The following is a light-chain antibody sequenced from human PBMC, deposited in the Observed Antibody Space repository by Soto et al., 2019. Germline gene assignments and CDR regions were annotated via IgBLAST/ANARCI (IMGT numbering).Light chain of an antibody. CDR1: NTDVGGYNY. J-gene: IGLJ1*01. CDR3: SSYAGSLYV. Sequence: QSVLTQPPSGYGSPGQSVPISCTGTNTDVGGYNYVSWYQQHPGKAPKLMIYEVSKRPSGVPDRFSGSKSGNTASLTVSGLQAEDEADYYCSSYAGSLYVFGTGTKVTVL. V-gene: IGLV2-8*01. CDR2: EVS.